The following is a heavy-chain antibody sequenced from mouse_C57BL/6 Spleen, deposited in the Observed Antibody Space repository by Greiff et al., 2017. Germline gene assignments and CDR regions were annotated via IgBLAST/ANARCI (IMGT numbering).Heavy chain of an antibody. CDR2: ISDGGSYT. CDR3: ARDKSSKGYFDV. Sequence: EVMLVESGGGLVKPGGSLKLSCAASGFTFSSYAMSWVRQTPEKRLEWVATISDGGSYTYYPDNVKGRFTISRDNAKNNLYLQMSHLKSEDTAMYYCARDKSSKGYFDVWGTGTTVTVSS. V-gene: IGHV5-4*01. D-gene: IGHD1-3*01. CDR1: GFTFSSYA. J-gene: IGHJ1*03.